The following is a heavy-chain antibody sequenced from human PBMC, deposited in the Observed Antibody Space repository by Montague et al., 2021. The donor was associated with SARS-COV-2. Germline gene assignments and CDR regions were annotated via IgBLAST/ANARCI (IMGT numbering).Heavy chain of an antibody. CDR1: GGSFSGYY. D-gene: IGHD6-6*01. CDR3: ARSYINSLTGGADY. Sequence: SETLSLTCAVYGGSFSGYYWSWIRQPPGKGLEWIGEINHSGSTNYNPSLKSRVTISVDTSKNQFSLKLSSVTAADTAVYYCARSYINSLTGGADYWGQGTLVTVSS. V-gene: IGHV4-34*01. CDR2: INHSGST. J-gene: IGHJ4*02.